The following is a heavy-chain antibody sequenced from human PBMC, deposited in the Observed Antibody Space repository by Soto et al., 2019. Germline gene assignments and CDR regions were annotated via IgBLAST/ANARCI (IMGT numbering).Heavy chain of an antibody. CDR3: ARDRGWRIAAAGPDY. CDR1: GYTFTGYY. Sequence: ASVKVSCKASGYTFTGYYMHWVRQAPGQGLEWMGWINPNSGGINYAQTFQGRVTRTRDTSISTAYMELSRLRSDDTAVYYCARDRGWRIAAAGPDYWGQVTMGTVSS. V-gene: IGHV1-2*02. CDR2: INPNSGGI. D-gene: IGHD6-13*01. J-gene: IGHJ4*02.